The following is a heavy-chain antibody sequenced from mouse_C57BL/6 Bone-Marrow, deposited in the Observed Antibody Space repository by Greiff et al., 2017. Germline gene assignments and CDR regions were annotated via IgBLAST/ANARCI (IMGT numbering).Heavy chain of an antibody. Sequence: VQLQQPGAELVKPGASVKLSCKASGYTFTSYWMHWVKQRPGQGLEWIGMIHPNSGSTNYNEKFKSKATLTVDKSSSTAYMQLSSLTSEDSAVDYCASRRRQYYFDYWGQGTTLTVSS. CDR1: GYTFTSYW. D-gene: IGHD3-2*02. CDR2: IHPNSGST. CDR3: ASRRRQYYFDY. V-gene: IGHV1-64*01. J-gene: IGHJ2*01.